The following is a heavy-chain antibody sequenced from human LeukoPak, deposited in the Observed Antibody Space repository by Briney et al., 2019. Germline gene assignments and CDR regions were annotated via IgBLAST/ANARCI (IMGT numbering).Heavy chain of an antibody. D-gene: IGHD2-15*01. CDR1: GYTFTGYY. J-gene: IGHJ4*02. Sequence: VASVKVSCKASGYTFTGYYMHWVRQAPGQGLEWMGWINPNSGGTNYAQKFQGRVTMTRDTSISTAYMELSRLRSDDTAVYYCAVEDIVVVVAASTTAPFDYWGQGTLVTVSS. V-gene: IGHV1-2*02. CDR2: INPNSGGT. CDR3: AVEDIVVVVAASTTAPFDY.